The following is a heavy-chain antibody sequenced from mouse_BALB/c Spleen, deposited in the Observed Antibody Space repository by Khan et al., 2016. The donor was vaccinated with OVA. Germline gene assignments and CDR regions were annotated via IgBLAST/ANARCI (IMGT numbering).Heavy chain of an antibody. CDR3: ARSNYGPLAY. CDR2: ISSGGDNT. V-gene: IGHV5-9*03. D-gene: IGHD1-1*02. CDR1: GFTFSSFT. Sequence: EVELVESGGGLVKPGGSLKLSCAASGFTFSSFTMSWVRQTPEKRLEWVASISSGGDNTYYPDSVKGRFTISRDNAKNNLYLQLSSMRSADTAWYYCARSNYGPLAYWGQRTLVTVS. J-gene: IGHJ3*01.